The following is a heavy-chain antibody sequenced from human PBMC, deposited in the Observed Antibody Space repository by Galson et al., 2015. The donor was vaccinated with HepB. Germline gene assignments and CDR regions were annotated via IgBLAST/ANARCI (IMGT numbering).Heavy chain of an antibody. D-gene: IGHD5/OR15-5a*01. CDR2: IIPIFGTA. CDR3: ARPSTSYYYMDV. Sequence: SVKVSCKASGGTFSSYAISWVRQAPGQGLEWMGGIIPIFGTANYTQKFQGRVTITADESTSTAYMELSSLRSEDTAVYYCARPSTSYYYMDVWGKGTTVTVSS. CDR1: GGTFSSYA. J-gene: IGHJ6*03. V-gene: IGHV1-69*13.